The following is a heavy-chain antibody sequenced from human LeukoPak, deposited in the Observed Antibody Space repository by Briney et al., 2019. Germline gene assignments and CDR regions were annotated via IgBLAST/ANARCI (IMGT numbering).Heavy chain of an antibody. Sequence: SETLSLTCTVFGGSISSSSYYWGWIRQPPGKGLEWIGSIYYSGSTYYNPSLKSRVTISADTSKNQISLKLSSVTAADTAVYHCARHIRSVFYYYGMDVWGQGTTVTVSS. D-gene: IGHD3-3*01. J-gene: IGHJ6*02. CDR2: IYYSGST. CDR1: GGSISSSSYY. CDR3: ARHIRSVFYYYGMDV. V-gene: IGHV4-39*01.